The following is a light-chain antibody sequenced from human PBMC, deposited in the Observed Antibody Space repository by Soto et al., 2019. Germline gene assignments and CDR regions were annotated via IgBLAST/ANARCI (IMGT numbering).Light chain of an antibody. J-gene: IGKJ1*01. Sequence: DVDMTQSPLSLPVTLGQPASISCRSSQSLVYSDGNTYLSWFQQRPGQSPRRLIYEVSNRESGVPDRFSGSGSGTDFTLKISRVEAEDVGVYYCMQGKHWPCTFGQGTKVEIK. CDR2: EVS. V-gene: IGKV2-30*01. CDR1: QSLVYSDGNTY. CDR3: MQGKHWPCT.